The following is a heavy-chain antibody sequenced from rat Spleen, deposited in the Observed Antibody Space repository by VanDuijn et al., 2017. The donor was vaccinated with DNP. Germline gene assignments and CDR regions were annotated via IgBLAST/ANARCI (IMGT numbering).Heavy chain of an antibody. CDR2: ITSSGGST. CDR1: GFTFNNYW. V-gene: IGHV5-31*01. J-gene: IGHJ2*01. D-gene: IGHD1-12*02. CDR3: VRPDYYDGSYPHY. Sequence: EVQLVESGGDLVQPGRSLKLSCVASGFTFNNYWMTWIRHVPGKGLEWVASITSSGGSTNYGDSVKGRFTISRDNAKSTLYLQMNSLRSEDMATYYCVRPDYYDGSYPHYWGQGVMVTVSS.